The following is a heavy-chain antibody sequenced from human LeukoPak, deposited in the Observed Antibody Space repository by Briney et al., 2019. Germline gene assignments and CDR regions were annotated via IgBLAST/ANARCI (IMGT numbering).Heavy chain of an antibody. CDR2: IKQDGSEK. Sequence: GGSLRLPCAASGFTFSSYWMSWVRQAPGKGLEWVANIKQDGSEKYYVDSVKGRFTISRDNAKNSLYLQMNSLRAEDTAVYYCARDWGFWSGSTGFDYWGQGTLVTVSS. CDR3: ARDWGFWSGSTGFDY. J-gene: IGHJ4*02. CDR1: GFTFSSYW. D-gene: IGHD3-3*01. V-gene: IGHV3-7*01.